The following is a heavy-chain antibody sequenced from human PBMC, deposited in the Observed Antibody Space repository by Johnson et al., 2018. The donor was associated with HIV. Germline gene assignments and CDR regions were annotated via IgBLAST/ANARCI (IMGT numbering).Heavy chain of an antibody. J-gene: IGHJ3*02. CDR3: ARDAHMVRGVGDAFDI. CDR2: INWNGGST. V-gene: IGHV3-20*04. CDR1: GITFSTYA. D-gene: IGHD3-10*01. Sequence: VQLVESGGGVVQPGGSLRLSCAASGITFSTYAMSWVRQAPGKGLEWVSGINWNGGSTGYADSVKGRFTISRDNAKNSLYLQMNSLRAEDTALYYCARDAHMVRGVGDAFDIWGQGTMVTVSS.